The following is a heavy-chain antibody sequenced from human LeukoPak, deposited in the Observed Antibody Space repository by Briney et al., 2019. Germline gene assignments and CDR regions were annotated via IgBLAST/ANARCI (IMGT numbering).Heavy chain of an antibody. J-gene: IGHJ3*02. V-gene: IGHV3-21*01. D-gene: IGHD6-19*01. CDR1: GFTFSSYS. CDR3: AGPYSSGGAFDI. Sequence: GGSLRLSCAASGFTFSSYSMNWVCQAPGKGLEWVSSISSSSSYIYYADSVKGRFTISRDNAKNSLYLQMNSLRAEDTAVYYCAGPYSSGGAFDIWGQGTMVTVSS. CDR2: ISSSSSYI.